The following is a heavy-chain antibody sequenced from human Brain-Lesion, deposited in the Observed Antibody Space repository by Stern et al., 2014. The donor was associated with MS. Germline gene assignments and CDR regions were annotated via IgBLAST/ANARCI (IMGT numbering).Heavy chain of an antibody. CDR1: GGSINSGGYY. CDR2: IYYTGSA. CDR3: ARGARYSDSSGYYFYFDY. Sequence: QVQLQQSGPGLVKPSQTLPLTCTVSGGSINSGGYYWSWIRQYPGKGLEWIGYIYYTGSAYYDPSLKSRLSMSIDTSKNQFSLNLNSVTAADTAVYYCARGARYSDSSGYYFYFDYWGQGTLGTVS. V-gene: IGHV4-31*03. J-gene: IGHJ4*02. D-gene: IGHD3-22*01.